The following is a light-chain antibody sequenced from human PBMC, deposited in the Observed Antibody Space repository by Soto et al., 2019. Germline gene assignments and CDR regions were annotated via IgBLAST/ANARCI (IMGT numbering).Light chain of an antibody. CDR1: SSDVGTYNL. J-gene: IGLJ1*01. CDR2: EVS. V-gene: IGLV2-23*02. Sequence: QSALTQPASVSGSPGQSITISCTGTSSDVGTYNLVSWYQQYPDKAPKLMIYEVSKRPSGVSNRFSGSKSGNTASLTISGLQAEDEADYYCCSYAGRSTYVFGFGTKVTVL. CDR3: CSYAGRSTYV.